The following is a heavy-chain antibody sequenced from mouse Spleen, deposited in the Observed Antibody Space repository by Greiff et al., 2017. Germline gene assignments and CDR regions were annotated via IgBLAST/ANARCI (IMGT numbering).Heavy chain of an antibody. CDR1: GFNITDYN. CDR2: IDPYYGGT. CDR3: ARGANKIIDY. J-gene: IGHJ2*01. D-gene: IGHD1-1*01. V-gene: IGHV1S135*01. Sequence: VQLQQPGAELVKPGASVKLSCTASGFNITDYNMNWVKQSNGKSLEWIGNIDPYYGGTSYNQKFKGKATLTVDKSSSTAYMQLKSLTSEDSAVYYCARGANKIIDYWGQGTTLTVSS.